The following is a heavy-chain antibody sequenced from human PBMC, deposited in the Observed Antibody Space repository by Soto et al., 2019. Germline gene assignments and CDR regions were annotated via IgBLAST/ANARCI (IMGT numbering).Heavy chain of an antibody. D-gene: IGHD4-17*01. CDR1: GYTFTSYD. CDR2: MNPNSGNT. V-gene: IGHV1-8*01. Sequence: QVQLVQSGAEVKKPGASVKVSCKASGYTFTSYDINWVRQATGQGLEWMGWMNPNSGNTGYAQKYQGRVSMTRNTSISTAYMELSSLRSEDTAVYYCARGIATVAIYGMDVWGQGTTVTVSS. J-gene: IGHJ6*02. CDR3: ARGIATVAIYGMDV.